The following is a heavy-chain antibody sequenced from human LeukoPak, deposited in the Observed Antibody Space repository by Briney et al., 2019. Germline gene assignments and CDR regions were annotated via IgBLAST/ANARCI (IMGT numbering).Heavy chain of an antibody. J-gene: IGHJ1*01. Sequence: GGSLRLSCAASGFTFSSYAMSWVRQAPGKGLEWVSAISGSGGSTYYADSVKGRFTISRDNSKNTLCLQMNSLRAEDTAVYYCAKGLAGYYYDSSGYYGLEYFQHWGQGTLVTVSS. CDR2: ISGSGGST. V-gene: IGHV3-23*01. CDR3: AKGLAGYYYDSSGYYGLEYFQH. D-gene: IGHD3-22*01. CDR1: GFTFSSYA.